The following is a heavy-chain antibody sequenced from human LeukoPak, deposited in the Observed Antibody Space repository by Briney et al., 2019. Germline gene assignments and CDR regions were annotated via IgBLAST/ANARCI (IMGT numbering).Heavy chain of an antibody. D-gene: IGHD1-1*01. CDR1: GFTFSSYW. V-gene: IGHV3-7*01. CDR3: ARGGYYWGA. CDR2: IKEDGSEQ. Sequence: PGGALRLSCAASGFTFSSYWMSWVRQAPGKGLEWVASIKEDGSEQYYVDSVKGRFTISRDNAKNSLYLQMNSLRAEDMAVYYCARGGYYWGAWGQGTLVTLSS. J-gene: IGHJ5*02.